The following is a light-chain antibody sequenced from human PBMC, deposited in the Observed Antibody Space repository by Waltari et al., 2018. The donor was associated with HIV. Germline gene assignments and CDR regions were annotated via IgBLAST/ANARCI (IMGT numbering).Light chain of an antibody. CDR3: QQYAKWPWT. Sequence: IVMTQPTVPLSVSPGERVNLPCRASQSVDTDLAWYRREPGQAPRLLVYDASTRATGISETFTASGSSTEFTLTISSLQPEDFAVYYCQQYAKWPWTFGLGTRVEVK. CDR1: QSVDTD. CDR2: DAS. J-gene: IGKJ1*01. V-gene: IGKV3D-15*01.